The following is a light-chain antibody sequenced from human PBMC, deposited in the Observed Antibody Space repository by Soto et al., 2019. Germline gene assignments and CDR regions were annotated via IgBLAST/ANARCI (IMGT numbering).Light chain of an antibody. CDR1: KLGNKY. Sequence: SYELTQPPSVSVSTGQTASITCSGEKLGNKYACWYQQKPGQSPVLVIYQDTKRPSGIPERFSGSNSGNTATLIISGTQAMAEADYYCQAWDSSHVVFGGGTKVTV. V-gene: IGLV3-1*01. CDR3: QAWDSSHVV. J-gene: IGLJ2*01. CDR2: QDT.